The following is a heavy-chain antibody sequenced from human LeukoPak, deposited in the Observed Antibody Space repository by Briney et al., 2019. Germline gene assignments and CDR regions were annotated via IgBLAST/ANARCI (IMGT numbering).Heavy chain of an antibody. CDR1: GFTFSSYS. V-gene: IGHV3-48*02. J-gene: IGHJ5*02. CDR2: ISSSSSTI. Sequence: GGSLRLSCAASGFTFSSYSMNWVRQAPGKGLEWVSYISSSSSTIYYADSVKGRFTISRDNAKNSLYLQMNSLRDEDTAVYYCARVSDFWSSLAFAPWGQGTLVTVSS. D-gene: IGHD3-3*01. CDR3: ARVSDFWSSLAFAP.